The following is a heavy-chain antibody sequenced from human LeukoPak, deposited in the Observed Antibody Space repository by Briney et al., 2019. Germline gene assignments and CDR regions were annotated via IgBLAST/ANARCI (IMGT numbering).Heavy chain of an antibody. V-gene: IGHV3-74*01. D-gene: IGHD5-18*01. CDR2: INSDGSST. CDR3: ARSFDSYGYGDFDY. Sequence: GGSLRLSCAASGFIFSSYWMHWVRQAPGKGLVWVSRINSDGSSTSYADSVKGRFTISRDNAKNTLYLQMNSLRAEDTAVYYCARSFDSYGYGDFDYWGQGTLVTVSS. J-gene: IGHJ4*02. CDR1: GFIFSSYW.